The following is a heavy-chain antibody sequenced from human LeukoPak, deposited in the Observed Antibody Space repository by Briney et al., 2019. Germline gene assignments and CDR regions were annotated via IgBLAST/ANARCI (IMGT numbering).Heavy chain of an antibody. D-gene: IGHD3-10*02. CDR1: GITFSGRW. V-gene: IGHV3-7*01. Sequence: GGSLRLSCAASGITFSGRWMSWVRQAPGKGLEWVANINPAGSVEKYVDSVKGRFTISRDNAKDSLYLQMNSLRDEDTAVYYCASGGQSAYYLVRGVNSYYWGQGTLVTVSS. J-gene: IGHJ4*02. CDR3: ASGGQSAYYLVRGVNSYY. CDR2: INPAGSVE.